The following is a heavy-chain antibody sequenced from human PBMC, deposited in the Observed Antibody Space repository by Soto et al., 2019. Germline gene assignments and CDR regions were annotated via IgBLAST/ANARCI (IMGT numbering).Heavy chain of an antibody. J-gene: IGHJ6*03. CDR2: ISSSSSTI. CDR3: ARVRVSDYPDYYYYYMDV. CDR1: GFTFSSYS. V-gene: IGHV3-48*01. Sequence: EVQLVESGGGLVQPGGSLRLSCAASGFTFSSYSMNWVRQAPGKGLEWVSYISSSSSTIYYADSVKGRFTISRDNAKHSLYLQMNGLRAEDTAVYYCARVRVSDYPDYYYYYMDVWGKGTTVTVSS. D-gene: IGHD4-17*01.